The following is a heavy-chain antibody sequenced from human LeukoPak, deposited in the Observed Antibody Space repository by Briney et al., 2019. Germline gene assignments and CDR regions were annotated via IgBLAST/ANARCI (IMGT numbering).Heavy chain of an antibody. CDR2: IYHSGTA. J-gene: IGHJ5*02. V-gene: IGHV4-38-2*01. D-gene: IGHD3-3*01. CDR3: ARYDFWSGFGLLEGSWFDP. Sequence: PSETLSLTCAVSGYSISSGYYWGWIRQPPGKGLEGIGNIYHSGTAYYKVSLQSRVTISVDTSKNIFSLKLSSVTAADTAVYYCARYDFWSGFGLLEGSWFDPWGQGTLVTVSS. CDR1: GYSISSGYY.